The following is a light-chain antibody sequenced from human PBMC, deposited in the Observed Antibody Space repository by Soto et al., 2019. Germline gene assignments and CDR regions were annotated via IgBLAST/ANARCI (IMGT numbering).Light chain of an antibody. V-gene: IGLV1-40*01. Sequence: VLTQPPSISGAPGQRVTISCTGSSXNIGAGSDVHWYHQLPGTAPKLLIYGNTNRPSGVPDRFSGSKSGTSASLAIAGLQTEDEGDYYCQTYDRSLSGLYVFGTGTKVTVL. CDR1: SXNIGAGSD. CDR3: QTYDRSLSGLYV. CDR2: GNT. J-gene: IGLJ1*01.